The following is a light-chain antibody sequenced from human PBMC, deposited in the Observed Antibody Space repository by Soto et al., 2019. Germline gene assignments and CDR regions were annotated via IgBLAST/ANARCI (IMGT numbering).Light chain of an antibody. Sequence: QSVLTQPASVSGSPGQSITISCTGTSSDVGSYNLVSWYQQHPGKAPKLMIYEGSKRPSGVSNRFSGYKSGNTASLTISGLQAEYGAEYSGCSYAGSSTFEVFGGGTKLTVL. CDR3: CSYAGSSTFEV. CDR2: EGS. V-gene: IGLV2-23*03. J-gene: IGLJ3*02. CDR1: SSDVGSYNL.